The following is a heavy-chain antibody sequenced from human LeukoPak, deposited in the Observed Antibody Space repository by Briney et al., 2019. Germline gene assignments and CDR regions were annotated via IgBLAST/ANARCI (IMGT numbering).Heavy chain of an antibody. J-gene: IGHJ3*02. CDR1: GGSFGGYY. CDR2: INHSGNT. Sequence: PSETLSLTCVVYGGSFGGYYWSWIRQPPGKGLEWIGEINHSGNTNDNPSHKSRATISVDTSKNQFSLKLRSVTAADTAVYYCARVAAAGTEPGAFDIWGQGTMVTVSS. CDR3: ARVAAAGTEPGAFDI. D-gene: IGHD6-13*01. V-gene: IGHV4-34*04.